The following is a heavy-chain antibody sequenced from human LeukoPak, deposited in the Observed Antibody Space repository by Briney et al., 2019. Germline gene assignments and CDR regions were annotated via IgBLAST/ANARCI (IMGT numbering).Heavy chain of an antibody. Sequence: GGSLRLSCAASGFTFSSYWMSWVRQAPGKGLEWEANIKQDGSEKYYVDSVKGRFTISRDNAKNSLYLQMNSLRAEDTAVYYCARDRITMVRRVIIPDNWFDPWGQGTLVTVS. CDR3: ARDRITMVRRVIIPDNWFDP. J-gene: IGHJ5*02. CDR1: GFTFSSYW. CDR2: IKQDGSEK. D-gene: IGHD3-10*01. V-gene: IGHV3-7*01.